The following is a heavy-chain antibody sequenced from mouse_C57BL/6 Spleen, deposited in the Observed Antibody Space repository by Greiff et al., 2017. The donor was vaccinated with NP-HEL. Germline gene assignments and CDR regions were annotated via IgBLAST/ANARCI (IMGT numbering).Heavy chain of an antibody. D-gene: IGHD2-4*01. J-gene: IGHJ3*01. V-gene: IGHV5-6*01. Sequence: EVHLVESGGDLVKPGGSLKLSCAASGFTFSSYGMSWVRQTPDKRLEWVATISSGGSYTYYPDSVKGRFTISRDNAKNTLYLQMSSLKSEDTAMYYCARQRDYGVFAYWGQGTLVTVSA. CDR3: ARQRDYGVFAY. CDR1: GFTFSSYG. CDR2: ISSGGSYT.